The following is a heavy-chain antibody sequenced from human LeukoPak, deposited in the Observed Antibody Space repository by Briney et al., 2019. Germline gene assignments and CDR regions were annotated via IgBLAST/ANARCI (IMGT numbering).Heavy chain of an antibody. J-gene: IGHJ4*02. CDR2: IGTAGDT. D-gene: IGHD3-22*01. CDR1: GFSFSSYD. Sequence: PGGSLRLSCAASGFSFSSYDMHWVRQATGKGLEWVSAIGTAGDTYYPGSVKGRFTISRENAKNSLYLQMNSLRAGDTAVYYCARSYDSSGPFDYWGQGTLATVSS. CDR3: ARSYDSSGPFDY. V-gene: IGHV3-13*01.